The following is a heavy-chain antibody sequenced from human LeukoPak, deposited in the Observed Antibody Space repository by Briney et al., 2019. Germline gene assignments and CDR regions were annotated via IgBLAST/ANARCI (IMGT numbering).Heavy chain of an antibody. CDR3: ARVSGSSSWPRPFDP. V-gene: IGHV4-4*07. CDR1: GGSISSYY. J-gene: IGHJ5*02. D-gene: IGHD6-13*01. CDR2: IYTSGST. Sequence: SETLSLTCTVSGGSISSYYWSWIRQPAGKGLEWIGRIYTSGSTNYNPSLKSRVTMSVDTSKNQFSLKLSSVTAADTAVYYCARVSGSSSWPRPFDPWGQGTLVTVSS.